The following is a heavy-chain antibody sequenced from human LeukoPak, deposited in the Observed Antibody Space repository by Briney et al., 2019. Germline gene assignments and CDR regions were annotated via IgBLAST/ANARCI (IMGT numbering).Heavy chain of an antibody. CDR2: IFSGGDT. D-gene: IGHD6-19*01. CDR1: GLTVSSNH. Sequence: GGSLRLSCAASGLTVSSNHMNWVRQAPGKGLEWVSVIFSGGDTSYADSVKGRFTISRDSSKNTLFLQMNSLTPEDTAVYYCMRQGLGGAGRWGQGTLVTVSS. V-gene: IGHV3-66*02. CDR3: MRQGLGGAGR. J-gene: IGHJ4*02.